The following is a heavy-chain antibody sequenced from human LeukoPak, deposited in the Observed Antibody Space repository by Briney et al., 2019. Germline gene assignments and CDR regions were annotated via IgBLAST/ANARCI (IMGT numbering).Heavy chain of an antibody. D-gene: IGHD5-18*01. J-gene: IGHJ4*02. V-gene: IGHV3-15*01. Sequence: GGSLRLSCEAAGFTFSNAWMSWVRQAPGKGLEWVGRIKSRADGGTIDCAVPVKGRFIISRDDSRNTLYLQMTSLKIEDTAMYYCTTLRLTASDYWGQGTRVSVSS. CDR3: TTLRLTASDY. CDR1: GFTFSNAW. CDR2: IKSRADGGTI.